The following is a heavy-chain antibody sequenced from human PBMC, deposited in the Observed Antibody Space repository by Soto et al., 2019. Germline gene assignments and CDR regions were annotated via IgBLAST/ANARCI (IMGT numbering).Heavy chain of an antibody. CDR2: IKSKTDGGTT. D-gene: IGHD6-13*01. V-gene: IGHV3-15*01. Sequence: EVQLVESGGGLVKPGGSLRLSCAASGFTFSNAWMIWVRQAPGKGLEWVGRIKSKTDGGTTDYAAPVKGRFTISRDDSKNTLYLQMNSLKTEDTAVYYCTADTAHSSSWYPFDYWGQGTLVTVSS. CDR1: GFTFSNAW. J-gene: IGHJ4*02. CDR3: TADTAHSSSWYPFDY.